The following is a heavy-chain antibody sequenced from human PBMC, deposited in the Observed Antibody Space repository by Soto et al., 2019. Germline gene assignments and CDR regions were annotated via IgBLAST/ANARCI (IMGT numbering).Heavy chain of an antibody. Sequence: VSCKASGYTFTSYGISWVRQAPGQGLEWMGWISAYNGNTNYAQKLQGRVTMTTDTSTSTAYMELRSLRSDDTAVYYCARDPKFFTCSSTSCYLYNWFDPWGQGTLVTAPQ. CDR1: GYTFTSYG. D-gene: IGHD2-2*01. V-gene: IGHV1-18*01. CDR3: ARDPKFFTCSSTSCYLYNWFDP. CDR2: ISAYNGNT. J-gene: IGHJ5*02.